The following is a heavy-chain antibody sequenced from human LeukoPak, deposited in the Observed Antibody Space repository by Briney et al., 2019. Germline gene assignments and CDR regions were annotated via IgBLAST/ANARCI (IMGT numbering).Heavy chain of an antibody. CDR1: GDSISSGSYY. CDR2: IYSSGRT. V-gene: IGHV4-61*02. Sequence: SETLSLTCTVSGDSISSGSYYWSWIRQPAGEGLEWIGRIYSSGRTHYSPSLRSRVTISVDTSRNQFSLRLSSMTAADTAVYYCAREHRDILTGYPTPTFDYWGQGTLVTVSS. J-gene: IGHJ4*02. D-gene: IGHD3-9*01. CDR3: AREHRDILTGYPTPTFDY.